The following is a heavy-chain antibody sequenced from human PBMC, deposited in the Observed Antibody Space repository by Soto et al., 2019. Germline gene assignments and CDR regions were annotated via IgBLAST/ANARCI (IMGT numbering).Heavy chain of an antibody. CDR2: ISSNGDIT. CDR3: AKDFGYSPGWPRS. D-gene: IGHD6-19*01. CDR1: GFTFSNYD. J-gene: IGHJ4*02. Sequence: SLRLSCSASGFTFSNYDMVWVRQAPGKGLEYISAISSNGDITYYADSVKGRFTISRDNSKNTLSLQMNSLRSDDTAMYYCAKDFGYSPGWPRSWGQGTLVTVSS. V-gene: IGHV3-64*04.